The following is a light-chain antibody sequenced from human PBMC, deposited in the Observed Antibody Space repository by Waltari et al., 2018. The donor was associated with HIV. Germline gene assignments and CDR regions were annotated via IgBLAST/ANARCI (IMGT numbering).Light chain of an antibody. CDR2: DAT. V-gene: IGKV3-11*01. CDR1: QSVGKY. Sequence: EIVLTQSPATLSLSPGERATLSCRASQSVGKYLARYKQKPGQVPRLLIDDATNRATGIPARFSGSGSGTYCTLTISSLEPEDFAVYYCQQRDSWPRGITFGQGTRLEIK. CDR3: QQRDSWPRGIT. J-gene: IGKJ5*01.